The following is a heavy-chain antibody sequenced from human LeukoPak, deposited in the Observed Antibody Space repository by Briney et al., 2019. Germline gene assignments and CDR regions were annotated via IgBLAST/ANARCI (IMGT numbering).Heavy chain of an antibody. V-gene: IGHV4-61*02. J-gene: IGHJ5*02. Sequence: SETLSLTCTVSGGSISSGSYYWSWIRQPAGKGLEWIGRIYTSGSTNYNPSLKSRVTISVDTSKNQFSLKLSSVTAADTAVYYCARRRIAAAGTWWFDPWGQGTLVTVSS. CDR2: IYTSGST. CDR3: ARRRIAAAGTWWFDP. D-gene: IGHD6-13*01. CDR1: GGSISSGSYY.